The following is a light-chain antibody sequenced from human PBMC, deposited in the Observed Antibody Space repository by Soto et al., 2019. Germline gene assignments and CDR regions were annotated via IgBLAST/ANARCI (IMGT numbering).Light chain of an antibody. Sequence: DIQMTQSPSTLSASVGDRVTITCRASQGISGCLAWYQQKAGKAPRLLIFDASSLKSGVPSRFSGSGSGTEFTLTINSLQPDDSATYYCQQYDSFSVWTFGQGTKVEIK. V-gene: IGKV1-5*01. J-gene: IGKJ1*01. CDR2: DAS. CDR1: QGISGC. CDR3: QQYDSFSVWT.